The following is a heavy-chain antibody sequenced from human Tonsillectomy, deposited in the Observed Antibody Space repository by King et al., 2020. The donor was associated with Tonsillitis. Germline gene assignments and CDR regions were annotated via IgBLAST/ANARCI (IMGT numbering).Heavy chain of an antibody. J-gene: IGHJ5*02. CDR1: GFNFDEYA. CDR2: ISWNSGSV. V-gene: IGHV3-9*01. Sequence: QLVQSGGGLVQPGRSLRLSCAASGFNFDEYAMHWVRHAPGKGLEWVSGISWNSGSVGYADSVKGRFTISRDNAKNSLYLQMNSLRAEDTALYYCAKDPSADYGEYVDWFDPWGQGTLVTVSS. D-gene: IGHD4-17*01. CDR3: AKDPSADYGEYVDWFDP.